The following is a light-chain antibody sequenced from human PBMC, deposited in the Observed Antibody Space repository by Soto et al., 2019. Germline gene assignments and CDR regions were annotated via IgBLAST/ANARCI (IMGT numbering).Light chain of an antibody. CDR3: QQYNNWLPIT. CDR2: GAS. CDR1: QSFSSN. J-gene: IGKJ5*01. V-gene: IGKV3-15*01. Sequence: ELGMTRSPATLSVSPGERATLSCRASQSFSSNLACYNRTPAQAPRLLIYGASTRATGIPARFSGSGSGTEFTLTISSLQSEDFAVYYCQQYNNWLPITFGQGTRLEN.